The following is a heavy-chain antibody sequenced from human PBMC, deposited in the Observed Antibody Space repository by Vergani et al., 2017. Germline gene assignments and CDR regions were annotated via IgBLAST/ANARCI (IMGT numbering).Heavy chain of an antibody. CDR2: INPNRGGT. CDR1: GYTFTDYY. Sequence: QVQLVQSGAEVKKPGASVKVSCKASGYTFTDYYMYWVRQAPGQGLEWMGWINPNRGGTNYAQKLQGRVTMTTDTSTSTAYMELRSLRSDATAVYYCAREPSKGFFWGSYGDYYYYGMDVWGQGTTVTVSS. J-gene: IGHJ6*02. V-gene: IGHV1-2*02. D-gene: IGHD3-16*01. CDR3: AREPSKGFFWGSYGDYYYYGMDV.